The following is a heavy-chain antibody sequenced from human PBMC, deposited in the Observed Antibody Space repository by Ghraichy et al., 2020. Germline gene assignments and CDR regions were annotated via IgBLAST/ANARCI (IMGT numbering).Heavy chain of an antibody. Sequence: GGSLRLSCAASGFTFDDYAMHWVRQAPGKGLEWVSLISGDGGSTYYADSVKGRFTISRDNSKNSLYLQMNSLRTEDTALYYCAVNYGSGSYGCGYWGQGTLVTVSS. CDR1: GFTFDDYA. D-gene: IGHD3-10*01. CDR3: AVNYGSGSYGCGY. V-gene: IGHV3-43*02. J-gene: IGHJ4*02. CDR2: ISGDGGST.